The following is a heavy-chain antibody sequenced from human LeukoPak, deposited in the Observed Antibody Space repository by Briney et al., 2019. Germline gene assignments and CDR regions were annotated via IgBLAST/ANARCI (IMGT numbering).Heavy chain of an antibody. CDR2: IDWVDDK. V-gene: IGHV2-70*01. Sequence: SGPTLVNPTQTLTLTCTFSGFSLSTHGMCVSWIRQPPGKALEWFALIDWVDDKYYSTSLKTRLTISKGTSKNQVVLTMTNMDPVDTATYYCARMKRDGYNYEYYYYGMDVWGQGTTVTVSS. CDR3: ARMKRDGYNYEYYYYGMDV. D-gene: IGHD5-24*01. J-gene: IGHJ6*02. CDR1: GFSLSTHGMC.